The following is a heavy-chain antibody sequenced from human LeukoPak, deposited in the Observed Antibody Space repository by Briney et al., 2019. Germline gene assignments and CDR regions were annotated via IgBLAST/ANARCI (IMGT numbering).Heavy chain of an antibody. CDR2: MNPNSGNT. CDR1: GYSFTSYD. J-gene: IGHJ4*02. V-gene: IGHV1-8*01. D-gene: IGHD3-22*01. CDR3: ARGRGYDRTGYVYYFDF. Sequence: ASVKVSCKASGYSFTSYDINWVRQAPGQGFEWVGWMNPNSGNTGHAQEFQGRVTMTRDTSMSTAYMELSSLRYEDTAVYYCARGRGYDRTGYVYYFDFWGQGTLVTVSS.